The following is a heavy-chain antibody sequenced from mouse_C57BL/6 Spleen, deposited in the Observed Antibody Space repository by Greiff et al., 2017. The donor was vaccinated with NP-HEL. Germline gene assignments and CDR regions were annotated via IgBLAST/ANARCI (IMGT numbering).Heavy chain of an antibody. J-gene: IGHJ4*01. CDR1: GYTFTSYW. Sequence: VQLQQSGAELVKPGASVKMSCKASGYTFTSYWITWVKQRPGQGLEWIGDIYPGSGSTNYNEKFKSKATLTVDTSSSTAYMKLSSLTSEDSAVYYCARVGIYYDYLYAMDYWGQGTSVTVSS. CDR2: IYPGSGST. CDR3: ARVGIYYDYLYAMDY. D-gene: IGHD2-4*01. V-gene: IGHV1-55*01.